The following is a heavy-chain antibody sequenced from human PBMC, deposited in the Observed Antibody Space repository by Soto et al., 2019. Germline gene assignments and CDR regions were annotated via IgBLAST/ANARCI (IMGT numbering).Heavy chain of an antibody. CDR1: GFTFSTYA. D-gene: IGHD4-17*01. J-gene: IGHJ4*02. CDR2: VRDSGANT. Sequence: EVQLLESGGGLVQPGGSLRLSCEASGFTFSTYAMTWVRQAPGKGLEWVSSVRDSGANTYYADSVKGRFTISRDNSKNTVYLQMNSLRGNDTALYFCARSRRTYGDYFALWGQGTVVTVSS. CDR3: ARSRRTYGDYFAL. V-gene: IGHV3-23*01.